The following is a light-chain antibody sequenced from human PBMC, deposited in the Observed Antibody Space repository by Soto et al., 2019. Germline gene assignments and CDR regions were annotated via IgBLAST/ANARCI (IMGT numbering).Light chain of an antibody. V-gene: IGKV3-15*01. J-gene: IGKJ1*01. Sequence: ETVMTQSPVALSVSPGERATLSCRARQNVRKNLAWYQQKPGQAPRLLIYGASTRATGIPARFSGSGSGTEFTLTINSLQSEDFAVYYCQQYNNWPRTFGQGTKVDIK. CDR1: QNVRKN. CDR3: QQYNNWPRT. CDR2: GAS.